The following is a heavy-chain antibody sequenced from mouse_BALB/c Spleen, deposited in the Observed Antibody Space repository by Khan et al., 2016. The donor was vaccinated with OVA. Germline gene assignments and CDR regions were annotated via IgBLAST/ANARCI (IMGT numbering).Heavy chain of an antibody. Sequence: EVKLEESGGDLVRPGGSLKLSCAASGFSFSSYSMSWVRQTPDKRLEWVATISSGGDYTYYPDSVKGRFTISRDNAKNTLYLHMSSLKSEDTAIYYCASHLTGSFAYWGQGTLVTVFA. CDR3: ASHLTGSFAY. V-gene: IGHV5-6*02. J-gene: IGHJ3*01. CDR1: GFSFSSYS. D-gene: IGHD4-1*01. CDR2: ISSGGDYT.